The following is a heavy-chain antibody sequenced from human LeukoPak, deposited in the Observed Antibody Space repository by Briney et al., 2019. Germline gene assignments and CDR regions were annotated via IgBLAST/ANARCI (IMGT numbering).Heavy chain of an antibody. CDR2: ISGSGGVT. Sequence: GGSLRLSCAASGFTFSNYAMSWVRQAPGKGLEWVSAISGSGGVTYYADSVKGRFTISRDNSKNTLYMQVNSLKAADTAVHYCAKVQGMATILPPFHYWGQGTLVTVSS. J-gene: IGHJ4*02. CDR3: AKVQGMATILPPFHY. CDR1: GFTFSNYA. D-gene: IGHD5-24*01. V-gene: IGHV3-23*01.